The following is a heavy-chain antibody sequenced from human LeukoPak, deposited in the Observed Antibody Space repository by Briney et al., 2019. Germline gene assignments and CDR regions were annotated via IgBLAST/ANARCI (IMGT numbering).Heavy chain of an antibody. Sequence: ASVKVSCKASGYTFSNYDISWVRQAPGQGLEWMGWINPNSGGTNYAQKLQGRVTMTTDTSTSTAYMELRSLRSDDTAVYYCARDVYDSSGYYPYWGQGTLVTVSS. CDR3: ARDVYDSSGYYPY. J-gene: IGHJ4*02. CDR2: INPNSGGT. D-gene: IGHD3-22*01. CDR1: GYTFSNYD. V-gene: IGHV1-18*01.